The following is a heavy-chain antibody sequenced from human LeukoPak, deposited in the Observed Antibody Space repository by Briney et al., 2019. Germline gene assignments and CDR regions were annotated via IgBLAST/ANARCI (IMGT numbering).Heavy chain of an antibody. V-gene: IGHV3-23*01. Sequence: GGSLRLSCVGSGFRFSRYAMSWVRQAPGKGLEWVATIHYIRDGPYYADSVEGRFTISRDDSKNTLYLQMNSLRAEDTGVYYCAKDHYWSIDYWGRGTLVTVSS. J-gene: IGHJ4*02. CDR2: IHYIRDGP. CDR1: GFRFSRYA. CDR3: AKDHYWSIDY. D-gene: IGHD3-3*01.